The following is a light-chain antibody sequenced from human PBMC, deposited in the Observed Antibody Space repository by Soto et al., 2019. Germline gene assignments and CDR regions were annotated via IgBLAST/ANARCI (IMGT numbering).Light chain of an antibody. CDR3: GTWDSSLSSYV. Sequence: QPVLTHPPSGSAAPGQKVPISCSGSSSKIGNNYVSWYQQLPGTAPKLLIYENNKRPSGIPDRFSGSKSGTSATLGITGLQTGDEADYYCGTWDSSLSSYVFGTGTKVTVL. V-gene: IGLV1-51*02. CDR1: SSKIGNNY. CDR2: ENN. J-gene: IGLJ1*01.